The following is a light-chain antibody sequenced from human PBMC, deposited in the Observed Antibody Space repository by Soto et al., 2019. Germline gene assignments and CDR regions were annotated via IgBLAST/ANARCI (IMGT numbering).Light chain of an antibody. CDR1: QSVRSTH. Sequence: ELGLTQSPGTLSLSPGERATLSCRASQSVRSTHFAWYQQKPGQAPRLLIHGASSRATGIPARFSGSGSGTGFKLTISRLEPEDFAVYYCQEYGSSLSITFGQGTRLEMK. J-gene: IGKJ5*01. CDR2: GAS. CDR3: QEYGSSLSIT. V-gene: IGKV3-20*01.